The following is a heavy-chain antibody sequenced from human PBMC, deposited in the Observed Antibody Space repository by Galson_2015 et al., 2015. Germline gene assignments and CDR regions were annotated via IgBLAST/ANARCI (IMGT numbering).Heavy chain of an antibody. CDR1: GSSFSSYW. J-gene: IGHJ5*02. Sequence: QSGAEVKKPGESLQISCKGSGSSFSSYWIGWVRQMPGKGLEWMGVIYPGDSEANYSPSFQGQVTISADKSINTAYLQWSSLKTSDTAMYYCARSICSLNWLDPRGQGTLVTVSS. CDR3: ARSICSLNWLDP. CDR2: IYPGDSEA. D-gene: IGHD6-13*01. V-gene: IGHV5-51*01.